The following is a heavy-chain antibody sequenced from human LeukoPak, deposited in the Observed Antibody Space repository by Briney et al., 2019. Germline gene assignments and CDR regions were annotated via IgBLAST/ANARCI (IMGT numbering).Heavy chain of an antibody. CDR2: INHSGST. CDR3: ARGGSSSWYNYIQH. CDR1: GGTFSGYY. V-gene: IGHV4-34*01. D-gene: IGHD6-13*01. J-gene: IGHJ1*01. Sequence: SETLSLTCAVYGGTFSGYYWSWIRQPPGKGLEWIGEINHSGSTNYNPSLKSRVTISVDTSKNQFSLKLSSVTAADTAVYYCARGGSSSWYNYIQHWGQGTLVTVSS.